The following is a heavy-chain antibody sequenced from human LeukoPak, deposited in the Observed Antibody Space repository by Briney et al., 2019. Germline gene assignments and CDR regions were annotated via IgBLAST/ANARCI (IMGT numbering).Heavy chain of an antibody. J-gene: IGHJ4*02. Sequence: PGESLKFSCKGSGYSFTKYWIAWVRQLPGKGLKWMGIIYPGDSDTTYSPSFQGHAPIPAAKPTSTAYLQWSSLKGSDTAMYYCARRSSYYYDSPENSWGQGTLVSVSS. V-gene: IGHV5-51*01. CDR3: ARRSSYYYDSPENS. CDR2: IYPGDSDT. D-gene: IGHD3-22*01. CDR1: GYSFTKYW.